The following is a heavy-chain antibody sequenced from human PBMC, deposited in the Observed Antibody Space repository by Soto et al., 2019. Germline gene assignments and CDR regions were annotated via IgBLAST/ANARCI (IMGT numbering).Heavy chain of an antibody. D-gene: IGHD5-12*01. V-gene: IGHV1-69*12. J-gene: IGHJ5*02. CDR2: IIPIFGTA. CDR1: GCTFSSYA. Sequence: QVQLVQSGAELKKPGSSVKVSCKASGCTFSSYAISWVRQAPGQGLEWMGGIIPIFGTANYAPKFQGIVTITADEHTSTAYMELSSLRSDDTAVYYCARSSATHCFDPWGQGTLVTVSS. CDR3: ARSSATHCFDP.